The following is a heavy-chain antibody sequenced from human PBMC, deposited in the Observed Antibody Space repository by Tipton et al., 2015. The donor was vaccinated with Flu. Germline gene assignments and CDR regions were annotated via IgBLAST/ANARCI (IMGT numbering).Heavy chain of an antibody. V-gene: IGHV1-2*02. D-gene: IGHD5-18*01. CDR2: INPNSDGT. Sequence: QLVQSGPEVKKPGASVKVSCKTSGYTFSDYFIHWVRQAPGQGFEWMGWINPNSDGTNYAQNFQGRVTMTRDTSINTVYMELSRLTSDDTAVYYCAREPNFPDTTWFDSWGQGILVTVSS. CDR1: GYTFSDYF. J-gene: IGHJ5*01. CDR3: AREPNFPDTTWFDS.